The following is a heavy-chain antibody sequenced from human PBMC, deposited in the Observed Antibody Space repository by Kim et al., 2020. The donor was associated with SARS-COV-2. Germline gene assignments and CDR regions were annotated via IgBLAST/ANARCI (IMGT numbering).Heavy chain of an antibody. D-gene: IGHD2-15*01. J-gene: IGHJ6*02. CDR2: IWYDGSNK. V-gene: IGHV3-33*01. CDR1: GFTFSSYG. CDR3: ARGDCSGGRCSYYYGMDV. Sequence: GGSLRLSCAASGFTFSSYGMHWVRQPPGKGLEWVAVIWYDGSNKYYADSVKGRFTISRDNSKNTLYLQMNSLRAEDTAVYYCARGDCSGGRCSYYYGMDVWGQGTTVTVSS.